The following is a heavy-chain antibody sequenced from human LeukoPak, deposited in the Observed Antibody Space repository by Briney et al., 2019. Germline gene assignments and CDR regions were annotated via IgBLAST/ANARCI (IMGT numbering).Heavy chain of an antibody. Sequence: GGSLRLSCAASGFTFSSYSMNWVRQAPGKGLEWVSSISSSSSYIYYADSVKGRFTISRDNAKNSLYLQMNSLRAEDTAVYYCARDGVVVAAVPIDAFDIWGQGTMVTVSS. CDR3: ARDGVVVAAVPIDAFDI. CDR1: GFTFSSYS. V-gene: IGHV3-21*01. D-gene: IGHD2-15*01. CDR2: ISSSSSYI. J-gene: IGHJ3*02.